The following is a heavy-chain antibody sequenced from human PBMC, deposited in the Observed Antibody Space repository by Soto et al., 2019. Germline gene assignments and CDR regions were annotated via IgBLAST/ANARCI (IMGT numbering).Heavy chain of an antibody. V-gene: IGHV3-30*18. D-gene: IGHD3-3*01. CDR3: AKDIRFLEWLLPYYYGMDV. CDR2: ISYDGSNK. J-gene: IGHJ6*02. CDR1: GFPFSIYG. Sequence: LRLSCAASGFPFSIYGMHWVRQAPGKGLEWVAVISYDGSNKYYADSVKGRFTISRDNSKNTLYLQMNSLRAEDTAVYYCAKDIRFLEWLLPYYYGMDVWGQGTTVTVSS.